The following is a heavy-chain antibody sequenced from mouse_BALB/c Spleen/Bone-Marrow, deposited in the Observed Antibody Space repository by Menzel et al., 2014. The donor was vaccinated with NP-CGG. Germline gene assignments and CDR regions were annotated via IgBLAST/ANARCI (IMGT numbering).Heavy chain of an antibody. CDR3: ARHGITRLLDY. CDR1: GFTFSSYA. Sequence: DVKLVESGGGLVKPGGSLKLSCAASGFTFSSYAMSWVRQTPEKRLEWVATISSGGSYTYYPDSVKGRFTISRDNAKNTLYLQMSSLGSEDTAMYYCARHGITRLLDYWGQGTTLTVSS. D-gene: IGHD2-4*01. V-gene: IGHV5-9-3*01. J-gene: IGHJ2*01. CDR2: ISSGGSYT.